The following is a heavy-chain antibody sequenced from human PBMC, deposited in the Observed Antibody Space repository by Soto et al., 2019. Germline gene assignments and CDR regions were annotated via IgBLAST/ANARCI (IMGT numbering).Heavy chain of an antibody. V-gene: IGHV1-8*01. CDR3: AGGAGIAVAGPPNGGMDV. Sequence: ASVKVSCKASGYTFTSYDINWVRQATGQGLEWMGWMNPNSGNTGYAQKFQGRVTMTRNTSISTAYMELSSLRSEDTAVYYCAGGAGIAVAGPPNGGMDVWGQGTTVTVSS. J-gene: IGHJ6*02. CDR1: GYTFTSYD. D-gene: IGHD6-19*01. CDR2: MNPNSGNT.